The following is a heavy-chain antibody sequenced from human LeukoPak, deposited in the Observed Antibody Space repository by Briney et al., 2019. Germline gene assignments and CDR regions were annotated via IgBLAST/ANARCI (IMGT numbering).Heavy chain of an antibody. Sequence: GASVKVSCKASGGTFSSYAISWVRQAPGQGLEWMGRIIPILGIANYAQKFQGRVTITADKSTSTTYMELSSLRPEDTAVYYCARGYCSGGSCQSPFDYWGQGTLVTVSS. CDR1: GGTFSSYA. D-gene: IGHD2-15*01. J-gene: IGHJ4*02. CDR2: IIPILGIA. CDR3: ARGYCSGGSCQSPFDY. V-gene: IGHV1-69*04.